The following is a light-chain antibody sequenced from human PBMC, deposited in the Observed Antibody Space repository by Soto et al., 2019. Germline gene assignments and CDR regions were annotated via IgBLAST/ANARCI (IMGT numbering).Light chain of an antibody. CDR1: QIISSSY. J-gene: IGKJ1*01. CDR3: QQYEKWPWS. V-gene: IGKV3-15*01. CDR2: GAS. Sequence: GSRTCRTSQIISSSYLAWYQQNPGQAPRLLIYGASTRATGIPARFSGSGSGTEFTLNIISLQAQDFSVYYFQQYEKWPWSFRQGTKLDIK.